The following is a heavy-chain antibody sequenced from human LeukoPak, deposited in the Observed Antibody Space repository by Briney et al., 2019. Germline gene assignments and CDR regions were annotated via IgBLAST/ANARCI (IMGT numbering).Heavy chain of an antibody. V-gene: IGHV6-1*01. J-gene: IGHJ5*02. Sequence: SQTLSLTCAISGDSVSNNSAAWNWIRQSPSRGLEWLGRTYYMSKWFDDYAVSVKGRITINPDTSKNQFSLHLSSVTPEDTAVYYCVRGFSVVAATRNAWFDPWGQGTLVTVSS. CDR3: VRGFSVVAATRNAWFDP. D-gene: IGHD2-15*01. CDR1: GDSVSNNSAA. CDR2: TYYMSKWFD.